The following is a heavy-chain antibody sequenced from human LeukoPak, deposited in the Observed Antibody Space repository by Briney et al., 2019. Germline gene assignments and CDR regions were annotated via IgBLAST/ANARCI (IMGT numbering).Heavy chain of an antibody. D-gene: IGHD1-1*01. J-gene: IGHJ6*02. CDR2: MNPNSGST. CDR3: ARGDYLEPAYGMDV. Sequence: ASVKVSCKASGYTFTSYDINWVRQATGQGLEWMGWMNPNSGSTGYAQKFQGRVTMTRNTSISTAYMELSSLRSGDTAVYYCARGDYLEPAYGMDVWGQGTTVTVSS. CDR1: GYTFTSYD. V-gene: IGHV1-8*01.